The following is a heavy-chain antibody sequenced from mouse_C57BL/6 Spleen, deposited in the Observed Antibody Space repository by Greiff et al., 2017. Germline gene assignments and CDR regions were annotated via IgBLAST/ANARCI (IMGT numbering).Heavy chain of an antibody. CDR1: GYTFTSYW. Sequence: VQLQQPGAELVMPGASVKLSCKASGYTFTSYWMHWVKQRPGQGLEWIGEIDPSDSYTNYNQKFKGKSTLTVDKSSSTAYMQLSSLTSEDSAVYYCARGDYDYDGGAWFAYWGQGTLVTVSA. V-gene: IGHV1-69*01. CDR3: ARGDYDYDGGAWFAY. J-gene: IGHJ3*01. D-gene: IGHD2-4*01. CDR2: IDPSDSYT.